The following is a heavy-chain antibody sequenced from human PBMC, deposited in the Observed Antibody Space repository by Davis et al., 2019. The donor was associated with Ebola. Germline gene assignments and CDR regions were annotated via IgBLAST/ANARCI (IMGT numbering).Heavy chain of an antibody. V-gene: IGHV1-18*04. CDR3: ARGRVITIFGVVIKDWFDP. D-gene: IGHD3-3*01. CDR2: ISAYNGNT. J-gene: IGHJ5*02. CDR1: GYTFTSYG. Sequence: ASVKVSCKASGYTFTSYGISWVRQAPGQGLEWMGWISAYNGNTNYAQKLQGRVTMTTDTSTSTAYMELRSLRSDDTAVYYCARGRVITIFGVVIKDWFDPWGQGTLVTVSS.